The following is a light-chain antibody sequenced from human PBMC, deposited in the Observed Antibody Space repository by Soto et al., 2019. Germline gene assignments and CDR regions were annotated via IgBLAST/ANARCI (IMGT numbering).Light chain of an antibody. CDR2: DDS. J-gene: IGLJ2*01. CDR1: NIGIKT. Sequence: SYELTQPPSVSVAPGQTARITCGGNNIGIKTVHWYHQKPGQAPVLVVYDDSDRPSGIPERFSGSNSGNTATLTISRVEAGDEPDYYCQVWDSGSDHVVFGGGTKVTVL. CDR3: QVWDSGSDHVV. V-gene: IGLV3-21*02.